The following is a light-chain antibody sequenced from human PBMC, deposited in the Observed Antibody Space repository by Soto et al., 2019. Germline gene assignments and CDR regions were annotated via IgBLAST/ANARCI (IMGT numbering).Light chain of an antibody. CDR1: QALSNY. CDR2: SAS. CDR3: QQLSRYPLT. J-gene: IGKJ4*01. V-gene: IGKV1-9*01. Sequence: SASVGDRFTITCLASQALSNYLAWYQQKPGKAPDLLIYSASTLQSGVPSRFSGSGSETEFTLTIRDLQPEDFATYYCQQLSRYPLTFGGGTKVDIK.